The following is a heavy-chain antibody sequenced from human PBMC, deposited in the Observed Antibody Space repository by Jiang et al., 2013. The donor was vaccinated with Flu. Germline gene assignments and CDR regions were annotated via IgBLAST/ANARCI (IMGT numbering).Heavy chain of an antibody. CDR1: GGSISSYY. V-gene: IGHV4-59*01. CDR2: IYYSGST. D-gene: IGHD3-22*01. J-gene: IGHJ5*02. Sequence: GSGLVKPSETLSLTCTVSGGSISSYYWSWIRQPPGKGLEWIGYIYYSGSTNYNPSLKSRVTISVDTSKNQFSLKLSSVTAADTAVYYCAREQTYYYDSSGYYRQFDPWGQGTLVTVSS. CDR3: AREQTYYYDSSGYYRQFDP.